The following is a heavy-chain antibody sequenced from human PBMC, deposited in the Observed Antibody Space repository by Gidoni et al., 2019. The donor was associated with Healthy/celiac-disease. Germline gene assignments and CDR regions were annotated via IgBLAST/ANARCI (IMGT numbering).Heavy chain of an antibody. CDR1: GFTFSSSS. CDR3: ARLYYDFWSGSAEGGMDV. Sequence: EVQLVESGGGLVQPGGSLRLSCAASGFTFSSSSRNWFRQAPGKGLEWVSSISSSSSYIYYADSVKGRFTISRDNAKNSLYLQMNSLRAEDTAVYYGARLYYDFWSGSAEGGMDVWGQGTTVTVSS. CDR2: ISSSSSYI. J-gene: IGHJ6*02. D-gene: IGHD3-3*01. V-gene: IGHV3-21*01.